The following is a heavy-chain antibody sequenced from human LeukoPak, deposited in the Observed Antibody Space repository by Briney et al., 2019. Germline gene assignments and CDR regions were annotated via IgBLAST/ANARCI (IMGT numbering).Heavy chain of an antibody. CDR2: IDSDGSA. J-gene: IGHJ4*02. V-gene: IGHV3-53*01. Sequence: GGSLRLSCTASGFTVSRKYMSWVRQTPGKGLEWVSLIDSDGSAYYADSVKGRFTISRDNAKNSLYLQMDSLRADDTAVYYCARKWGCSGGSCSYYFDHWGQGTLVTVSS. D-gene: IGHD2-15*01. CDR3: ARKWGCSGGSCSYYFDH. CDR1: GFTVSRKY.